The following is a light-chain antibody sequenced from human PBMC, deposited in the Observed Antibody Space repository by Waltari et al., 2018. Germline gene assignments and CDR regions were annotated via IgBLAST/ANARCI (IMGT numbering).Light chain of an antibody. Sequence: SYVLTQPPSVSVAPGKTARITCGGNNIGSKSVHWYQQKPGQAPVLVVYDDSDRPSGIPERFSGSNCGNTATLTIRRVEAGDEADYYCQVWDSSSDHPVVFGGGTKLTVL. V-gene: IGLV3-21*03. CDR2: DDS. CDR3: QVWDSSSDHPVV. CDR1: NIGSKS. J-gene: IGLJ2*01.